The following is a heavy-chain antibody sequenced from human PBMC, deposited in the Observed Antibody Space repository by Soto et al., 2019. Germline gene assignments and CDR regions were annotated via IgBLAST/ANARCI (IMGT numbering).Heavy chain of an antibody. Sequence: GESLKISCKGSGFSFTTYWIAWVRQMPGKGLEWMGIIYPGDSKTTYSPSFQGQVTISADKSISTAYLQWSSLKASDTAMYYCARRFSGSYLTDAFDIWGQGTMVTVSS. D-gene: IGHD1-26*01. CDR2: IYPGDSKT. V-gene: IGHV5-51*01. J-gene: IGHJ3*02. CDR3: ARRFSGSYLTDAFDI. CDR1: GFSFTTYW.